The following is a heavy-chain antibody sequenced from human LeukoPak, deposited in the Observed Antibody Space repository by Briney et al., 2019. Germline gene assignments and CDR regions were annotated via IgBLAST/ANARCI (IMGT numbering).Heavy chain of an antibody. D-gene: IGHD3-3*01. V-gene: IGHV1-18*01. J-gene: IGHJ6*03. CDR1: GYTFTIYG. CDR2: ISAYNGNT. Sequence: ASVKVSCKASGYTFTIYGISWVRQAPGQGLEWMGWISAYNGNTNYAQKLQGRVTMTTDTSTSTAYMELRSLRSDDTAVYYCARDALRFLEWFSEDYYYMDVWGKGTTVTVSS. CDR3: ARDALRFLEWFSEDYYYMDV.